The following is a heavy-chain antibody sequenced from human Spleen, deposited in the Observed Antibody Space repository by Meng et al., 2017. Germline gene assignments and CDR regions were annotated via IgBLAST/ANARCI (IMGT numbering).Heavy chain of an antibody. J-gene: IGHJ4*02. D-gene: IGHD4-11*01. CDR1: GGSFSYYY. CDR2: INHSGST. V-gene: IGHV4-34*01. CDR3: ARGPTTMAHDFDY. Sequence: QVPVQELGERLVTPSDTLSLSCVVSGGSFSYYYWSWIRQAPGKGLEWIGEINHSGSTNYNPSLESRATISVDTSQNNLSLKLSSVTAADSAVYYCARGPTTMAHDFDYWGQGTLVTVSS.